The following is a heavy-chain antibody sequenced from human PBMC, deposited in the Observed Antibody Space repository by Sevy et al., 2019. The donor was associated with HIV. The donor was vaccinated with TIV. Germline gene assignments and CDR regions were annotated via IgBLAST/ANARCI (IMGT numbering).Heavy chain of an antibody. CDR3: ARESGGWSFLDY. Sequence: GGSLRLSCAASGFSFSTYEMNWVRQAPGKGLEWVAYIIASGRTIYYADSVKGRFTISRDKAKNSVFLQMNSLRAEDTAIYYCARESGGWSFLDYLGQGTLVTVSS. J-gene: IGHJ4*02. D-gene: IGHD6-19*01. V-gene: IGHV3-48*03. CDR1: GFSFSTYE. CDR2: IIASGRTI.